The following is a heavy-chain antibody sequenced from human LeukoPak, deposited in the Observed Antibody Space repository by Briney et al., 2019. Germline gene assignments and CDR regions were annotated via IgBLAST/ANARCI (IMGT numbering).Heavy chain of an antibody. Sequence: ASVKVSCKASGYTFTGYYMHWVRQAPGQGLEWMGWINPNSGGTNYAQKFQGRVTMTRDTPISTAYMELSRLRSDDTAVYYCARAFRAGTRYYYGMDVWGQGTTVTVSS. CDR1: GYTFTGYY. CDR2: INPNSGGT. V-gene: IGHV1-2*02. J-gene: IGHJ6*02. D-gene: IGHD6-13*01. CDR3: ARAFRAGTRYYYGMDV.